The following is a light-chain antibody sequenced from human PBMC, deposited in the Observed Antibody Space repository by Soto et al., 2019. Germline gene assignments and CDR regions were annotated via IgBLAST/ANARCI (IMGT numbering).Light chain of an antibody. CDR1: QNIRSR. CDR2: DAS. CDR3: QQVNSYPIT. J-gene: IGKJ5*01. V-gene: IGKV1-5*01. Sequence: DFQMTQSPSTLSASVGDRVTITCRASQNIRSRLAWFQQKPGKAPKLLIYDASSLESGVPSRFSGSYSGTEFTLTITSLQPEDFATYYCQQVNSYPITFGQGTRLEIK.